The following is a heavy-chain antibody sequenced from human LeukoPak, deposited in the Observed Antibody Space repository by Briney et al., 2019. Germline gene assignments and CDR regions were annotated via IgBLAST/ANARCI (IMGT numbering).Heavy chain of an antibody. V-gene: IGHV1-18*01. D-gene: IGHD2-2*01. CDR1: GYTFTNFI. CDR3: ARDIVVVPRKPFYNG. CDR2: ISAYNDNT. Sequence: ASVKVSCKASGYTFTNFIINWVRQAPGQGLEWMGWISAYNDNTSYAQMFQDRVTMSTDTSTSTAYMELRSLRFDDTAVYYCARDIVVVPRKPFYNGWGQGTLVTVSS. J-gene: IGHJ4*02.